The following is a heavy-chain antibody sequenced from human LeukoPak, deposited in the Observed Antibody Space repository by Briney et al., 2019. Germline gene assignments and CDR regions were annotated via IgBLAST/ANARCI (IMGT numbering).Heavy chain of an antibody. D-gene: IGHD3-22*01. V-gene: IGHV1-18*01. CDR1: GYTFTSYG. J-gene: IGHJ4*02. CDR3: ARRGYYDSSGYSDY. CDR2: IGAYNGNT. Sequence: ASVKVSCKASGYTFTSYGISWVRQAPGQGLEWMGWIGAYNGNTNYAQKLQGRVTMTTDTSTSTAYMELRSLRSDDTAVYYCARRGYYDSSGYSDYWGQGTLVTVSS.